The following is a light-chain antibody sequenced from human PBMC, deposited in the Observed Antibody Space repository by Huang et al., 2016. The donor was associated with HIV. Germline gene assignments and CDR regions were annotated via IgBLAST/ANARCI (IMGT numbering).Light chain of an antibody. CDR1: QTITNW. CDR3: QQYSSWRT. J-gene: IGKJ1*01. V-gene: IGKV1-5*03. CDR2: KAS. Sequence: DIQMTQSPSTLAASVGDRVTITCRASQTITNWLAWYQQEPGKAPKRLSYKASTLETGVPSRFSGSGSGTEFALTINSMQPDDFATYYCQQYSSWRTFGQGTKVE.